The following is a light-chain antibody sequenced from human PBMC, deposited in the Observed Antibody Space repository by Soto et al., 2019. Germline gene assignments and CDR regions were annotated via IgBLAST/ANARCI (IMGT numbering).Light chain of an antibody. CDR1: QSVSSSY. CDR2: GAS. J-gene: IGKJ1*01. CDR3: QQYGSSPPT. Sequence: EIVLTQSPGTLSLSPGERATLSCRASQSVSSSYLAWYQQKPGQAPRLLIYGASSRGTGIPDRFSGSGSGTDFTLTISRLETEDFAVYYCQQYGSSPPTFGQGTKVEI. V-gene: IGKV3-20*01.